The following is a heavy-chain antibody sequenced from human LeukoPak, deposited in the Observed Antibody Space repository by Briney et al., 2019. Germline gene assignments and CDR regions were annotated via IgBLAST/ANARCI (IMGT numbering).Heavy chain of an antibody. D-gene: IGHD3-10*01. Sequence: SETLSLTCTVSGGSMSSSSDYWGWIRQPPGKGLEWIGCIYYTGSTYYNPSLKSRVTISVDTSKNQFSLKLSSVTAADTAVYYCVRQIDGFGEFDYFDYWGQGTLVTVSS. CDR3: VRQIDGFGEFDYFDY. J-gene: IGHJ4*02. V-gene: IGHV4-39*01. CDR1: GGSMSSSSDY. CDR2: IYYTGST.